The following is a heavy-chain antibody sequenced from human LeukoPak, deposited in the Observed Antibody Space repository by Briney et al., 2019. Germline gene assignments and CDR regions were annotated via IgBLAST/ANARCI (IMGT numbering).Heavy chain of an antibody. J-gene: IGHJ4*02. CDR3: ARDLGYCSSTSCRIDY. CDR1: GYTFTSYG. CDR2: ISAYNGSI. V-gene: IGHV1-18*01. D-gene: IGHD2-2*01. Sequence: ASVKVSCKASGYTFTSYGISWVRQAPGQGLEWMGWISAYNGSINYAQKLQGRVTMTTGTSTSTAYMELRSLRSDDTAVYYCARDLGYCSSTSCRIDYWGQGTLVTVSS.